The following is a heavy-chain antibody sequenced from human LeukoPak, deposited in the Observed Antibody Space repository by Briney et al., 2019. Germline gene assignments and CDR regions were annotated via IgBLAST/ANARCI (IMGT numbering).Heavy chain of an antibody. CDR3: ASVPVDCSGGSCSDYYYYYMDV. CDR1: GGSISSYY. Sequence: SETLSLTCTVSGGSISSYYWSWIRQPPGKGLEWIGYIYYSGSTNYNPSLKSRVTISVDTSKNQFSLKLSSVTAADTAVYYCASVPVDCSGGSCSDYYYYYMDVWGKGTTVTVSS. D-gene: IGHD2-15*01. J-gene: IGHJ6*03. CDR2: IYYSGST. V-gene: IGHV4-59*01.